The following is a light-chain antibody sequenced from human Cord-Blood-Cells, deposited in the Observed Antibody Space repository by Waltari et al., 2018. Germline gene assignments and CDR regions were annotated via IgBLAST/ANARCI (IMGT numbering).Light chain of an antibody. J-gene: IGLJ2*01. CDR3: RSYPSSSTLV. V-gene: IGLV2-14*01. CDR2: DVS. Sequence: QSALTQPASVSGSPGQSITISCTGTSSDVGGYNYVSWYQQHPGKAPNLMIYDVSKRPSGVSNRFSGSMSGNTASLTISGLQAEDEADYYCRSYPSSSTLVFGGGTKLTVL. CDR1: SSDVGGYNY.